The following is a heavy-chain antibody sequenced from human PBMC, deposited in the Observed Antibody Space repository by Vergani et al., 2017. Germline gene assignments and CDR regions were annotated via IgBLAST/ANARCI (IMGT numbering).Heavy chain of an antibody. CDR1: GGTFSSYA. CDR2: IIPIFGTT. D-gene: IGHD6-6*01. CDR3: AISSSSSYNYYGMDV. Sequence: QVKLVQSGAEVKKPGSSVKVSCKASGGTFSSYAISWVRQALGQGLEWMGGIIPIFGTTNYAQKFQGRVTITATKSTSTAYMEVSSLRSEDTAIYYCAISSSSSYNYYGMDVWGQGTTVTVSS. J-gene: IGHJ6*02. V-gene: IGHV1-69*06.